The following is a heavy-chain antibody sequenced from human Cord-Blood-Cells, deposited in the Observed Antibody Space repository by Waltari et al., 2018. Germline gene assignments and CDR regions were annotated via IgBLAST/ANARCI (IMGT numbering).Heavy chain of an antibody. Sequence: QVQLQESGPGLVKPSETLSLTCTVSGGSISSYYWSWIRQPHGKGLEWIGYIYYSGSTNYNPSLKSRVTISVDTSKNQFSLKLSSVTAADTAVYYCARARYCSGGSCYNWFDPWGQGTLVTVSS. CDR1: GGSISSYY. CDR3: ARARYCSGGSCYNWFDP. CDR2: IYYSGST. D-gene: IGHD2-15*01. V-gene: IGHV4-59*01. J-gene: IGHJ5*02.